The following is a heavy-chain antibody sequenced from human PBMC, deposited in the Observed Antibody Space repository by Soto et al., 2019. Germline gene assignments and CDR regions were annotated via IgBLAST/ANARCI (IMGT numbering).Heavy chain of an antibody. V-gene: IGHV3-30-3*01. J-gene: IGHJ4*02. Sequence: ESGGGVVQPGRSLRLSCAASGFTFSSYAMHWVRQAPGKGLEWVAVISYDGSNKYYADSVKGRFTISRDNSKNTLYLQMNSLRAEDTAVYYCARPRIFSSMAGYFDYWGQGTLVTVSS. CDR1: GFTFSSYA. CDR3: ARPRIFSSMAGYFDY. D-gene: IGHD6-19*01. CDR2: ISYDGSNK.